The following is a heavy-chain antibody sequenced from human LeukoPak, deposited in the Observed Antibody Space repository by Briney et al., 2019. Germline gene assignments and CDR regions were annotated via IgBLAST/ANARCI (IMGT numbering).Heavy chain of an antibody. CDR3: AKTLGLRAPFDY. Sequence: PGGSLRLSCAASGFTFSNYWMSWVRQAPGKGLEWVANIKQDGSEKYYVDSVKGRFTISRDNSKNTLYLQMNSLRAEDTAVYYCAKTLGLRAPFDYWGQGTLVTVSS. D-gene: IGHD4-17*01. CDR1: GFTFSNYW. CDR2: IKQDGSEK. J-gene: IGHJ4*02. V-gene: IGHV3-7*01.